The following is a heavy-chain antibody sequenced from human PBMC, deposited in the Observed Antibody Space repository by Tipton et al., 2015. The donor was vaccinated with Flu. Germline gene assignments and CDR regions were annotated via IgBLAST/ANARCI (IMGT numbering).Heavy chain of an antibody. D-gene: IGHD3-22*01. CDR3: ARLRANYYDSSGYSDY. CDR2: IYYSGST. V-gene: IGHV4-39*07. J-gene: IGHJ4*02. Sequence: WFRQAPGKGLEWIGSIYYSGSTYYNPSLKSRVTISVDTSKNQFSLKLSSVTAADTAVYYCARLRANYYDSSGYSDYWGQGTLVTVSS.